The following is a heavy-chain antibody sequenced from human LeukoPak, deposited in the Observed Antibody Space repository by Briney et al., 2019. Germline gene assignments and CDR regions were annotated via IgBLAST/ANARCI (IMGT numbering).Heavy chain of an antibody. Sequence: GGSLRLSCAASGFTFSSYSMNWVRQAPGKGLEWVSYISSSSIYIYYADSVKGRFTISRDNAKNSLYLQMNSLRAEDTAVYYCAKDLNYGDLLDYWGQGTLVTVSS. V-gene: IGHV3-21*01. CDR2: ISSSSIYI. J-gene: IGHJ4*02. CDR1: GFTFSSYS. D-gene: IGHD4-17*01. CDR3: AKDLNYGDLLDY.